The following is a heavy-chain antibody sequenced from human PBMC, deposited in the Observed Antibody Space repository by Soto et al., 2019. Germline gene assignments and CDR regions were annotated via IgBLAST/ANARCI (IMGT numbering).Heavy chain of an antibody. D-gene: IGHD5-12*01. CDR2: TDHSGST. V-gene: IGHV4-34*01. CDR3: ARGLQRRFGGYKVHGYPGMDV. CDR1: GGSFTDYY. J-gene: IGHJ6*02. Sequence: QVQLQQWGAGLLKPSETLSLTCAVQGGSFTDYYWSWVRQPPGKGLEWIGETDHSGSTIYNPSLKSRVTISVDMSKRQSSLELTSVTAADTAVYYCARGLQRRFGGYKVHGYPGMDVWGQGTTVTVSS.